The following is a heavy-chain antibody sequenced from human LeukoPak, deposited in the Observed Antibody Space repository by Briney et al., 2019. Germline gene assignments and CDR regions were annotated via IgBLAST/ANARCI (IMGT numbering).Heavy chain of an antibody. CDR3: ARATRYYYDSSGYYPFDY. Sequence: AASVKVFCKASGYTFTSYGISGVRQATGQGLEWMGWISAYNGNTNYAQKLQGRVTMTTDTSTSTAYTELRSLRSDDTAVYYCARATRYYYDSSGYYPFDYWGQGTLVTVSS. V-gene: IGHV1-18*01. CDR1: GYTFTSYG. J-gene: IGHJ4*02. CDR2: ISAYNGNT. D-gene: IGHD3-22*01.